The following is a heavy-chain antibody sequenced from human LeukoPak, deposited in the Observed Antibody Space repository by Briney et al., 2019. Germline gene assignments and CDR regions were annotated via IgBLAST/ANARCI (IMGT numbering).Heavy chain of an antibody. CDR3: AKDVPSYCTNGVCYPDY. CDR2: ISGDGGST. J-gene: IGHJ4*02. V-gene: IGHV3-43*02. Sequence: PGGSPRLPCAASGFTFDDYAMHWVRQAPGKGLEWVSLISGDGGSTYYADSVKGRFTISRDNSKNSLYLQMNSLRTEDTALYYCAKDVPSYCTNGVCYPDYWGQGTLVTVSS. CDR1: GFTFDDYA. D-gene: IGHD2-8*01.